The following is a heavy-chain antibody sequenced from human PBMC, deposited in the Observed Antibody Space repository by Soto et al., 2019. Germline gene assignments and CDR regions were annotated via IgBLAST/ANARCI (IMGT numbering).Heavy chain of an antibody. J-gene: IGHJ4*02. Sequence: EVKLLESGGGLVQPGGSLRLPCEASGFAFSTYAMTWVRQAPGKGLEWVSTVSGGGDHTYYADSVRGRSTVSRDASKNTLYLHMDSLRPEDTAVYYCAKSGFADLEYWGQGALVTVSS. CDR3: AKSGFADLEY. CDR1: GFAFSTYA. V-gene: IGHV3-23*01. CDR2: VSGGGDHT. D-gene: IGHD1-26*01.